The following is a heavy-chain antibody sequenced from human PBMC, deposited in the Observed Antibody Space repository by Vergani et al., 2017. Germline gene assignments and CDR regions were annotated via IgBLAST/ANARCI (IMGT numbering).Heavy chain of an antibody. CDR1: GGSFSGYY. CDR3: ARGTRLRFFEWLSYYYYGMDV. V-gene: IGHV4-34*01. Sequence: QVQLQQWGAGLLKPSETLSLTCAVYGGSFSGYYWSWIRQSPEKGLEWIGDVNHSGNTNYDPFLKSRVTISVDPSKNQFYLKLTSMTAADTAVYYCARGTRLRFFEWLSYYYYGMDVWGQGTTVTVSS. J-gene: IGHJ6*02. D-gene: IGHD3-3*01. CDR2: VNHSGNT.